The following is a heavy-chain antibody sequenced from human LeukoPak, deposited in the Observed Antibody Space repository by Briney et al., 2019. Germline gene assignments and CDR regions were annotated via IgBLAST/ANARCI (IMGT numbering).Heavy chain of an antibody. CDR3: ARGLRYCSSTSCYTGFYYYYYYMDV. CDR1: GGPFSGYY. Sequence: SETLSLTCAVYGGPFSGYYWSWIRQPPAKGLEWIGEINHSGSTNYNPSLKSRVTISVDTSKNQFSLKLSSVTAADTAVYYCARGLRYCSSTSCYTGFYYYYYYMDVWGKGTTVTVSS. D-gene: IGHD2-2*02. J-gene: IGHJ6*03. CDR2: INHSGST. V-gene: IGHV4-34*01.